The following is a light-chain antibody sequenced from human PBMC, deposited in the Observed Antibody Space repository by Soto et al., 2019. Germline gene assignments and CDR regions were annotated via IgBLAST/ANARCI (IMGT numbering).Light chain of an antibody. CDR2: AAS. J-gene: IGKJ1*01. Sequence: EVVMPQSPAKLSVSPGERATFSWPASESVGSNVDWYKQKPGQAPTLPIYAASTRASGVPARVSGSGSGTEFTLTINSLQHEDFGPYYCQQYNSWPLTFGQGTQVDIK. V-gene: IGKV3-15*01. CDR3: QQYNSWPLT. CDR1: ESVGSN.